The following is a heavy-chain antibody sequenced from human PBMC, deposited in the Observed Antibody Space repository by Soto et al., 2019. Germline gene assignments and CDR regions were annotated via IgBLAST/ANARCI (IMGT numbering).Heavy chain of an antibody. CDR3: VSTTDYGDYVGLENWFDP. CDR1: GGSISSSSYY. D-gene: IGHD4-17*01. J-gene: IGHJ5*02. CDR2: IYYSGST. Sequence: SETLSRTCTVSGGSISSSSYYWGWIRQPPGKGLEWIGSIYYSGSTYYNPSLKSRVTISVDTSKNHFSLKLSSVTAADTAVYYFVSTTDYGDYVGLENWFDPWGQGTLVTVSS. V-gene: IGHV4-39*01.